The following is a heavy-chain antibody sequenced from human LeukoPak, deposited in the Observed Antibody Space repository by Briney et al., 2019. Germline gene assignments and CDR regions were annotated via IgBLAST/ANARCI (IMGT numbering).Heavy chain of an antibody. Sequence: AGGSLRLSCAASGFTFSDYYMNWVRQAPGKGLEWVSSISSSSSYIYYADSVKGLFTISRDNAKNSLYLQMNSLRAEDTAVYYCARDGYYDSSGYYSDDAFDIWGQGTMVTVSS. D-gene: IGHD3-22*01. J-gene: IGHJ3*02. CDR2: ISSSSSYI. V-gene: IGHV3-21*01. CDR1: GFTFSDYY. CDR3: ARDGYYDSSGYYSDDAFDI.